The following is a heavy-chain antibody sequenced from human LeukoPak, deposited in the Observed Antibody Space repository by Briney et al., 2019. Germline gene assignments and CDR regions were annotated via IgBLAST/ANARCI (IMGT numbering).Heavy chain of an antibody. V-gene: IGHV4-30-4*01. J-gene: IGHJ3*02. CDR1: GGSIRSVDYY. CDR2: ITYSGSN. CDR3: ARDLSGKDAFDI. Sequence: SETLSLTCTVSGGSIRSVDYYWSWIREPPGKGLEWMGYITYSGSNYYSPSLESQVTLTVDTSKNQFSLKLSSVTAADTDVYYCARDLSGKDAFDIWGQGTMVTVSS. D-gene: IGHD3-3*01.